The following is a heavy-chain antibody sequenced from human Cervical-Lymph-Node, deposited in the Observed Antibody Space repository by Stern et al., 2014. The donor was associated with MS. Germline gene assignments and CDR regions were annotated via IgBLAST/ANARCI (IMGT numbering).Heavy chain of an antibody. Sequence: QVQLVQYGAEVKKPGSSVRVSCKASGGSFKSYAFNWLRQAPGQGLEWMGDIVPMFAKANYAQKFQGRVTVTADEATNTVYMELSFLTSEDTAVYYCARERSIHYPAFAPWGQGTLVTVSS. CDR2: IVPMFAKA. CDR3: ARERSIHYPAFAP. J-gene: IGHJ5*02. D-gene: IGHD3-10*01. CDR1: GGSFKSYA. V-gene: IGHV1-69*01.